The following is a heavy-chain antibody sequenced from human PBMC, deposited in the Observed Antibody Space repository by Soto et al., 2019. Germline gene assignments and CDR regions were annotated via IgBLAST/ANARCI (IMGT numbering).Heavy chain of an antibody. V-gene: IGHV3-15*07. D-gene: IGHD5-18*01. Sequence: GGSLRLSWAAAGFTFSNAWMNWVRQAPGKGLEWVGRIKSKTDGGTTDYAAPVKGRFTISRDDSKNTLYLQMNSLKTEDTAVYYCASPDTAMVDFDYWGQGTLVTVSS. CDR1: GFTFSNAW. CDR2: IKSKTDGGTT. CDR3: ASPDTAMVDFDY. J-gene: IGHJ4*02.